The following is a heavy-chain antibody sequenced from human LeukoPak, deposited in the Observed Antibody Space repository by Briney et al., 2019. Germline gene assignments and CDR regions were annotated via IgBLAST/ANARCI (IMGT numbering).Heavy chain of an antibody. CDR3: ATPYCSSISCLDVFNM. D-gene: IGHD2-2*01. Sequence: SQTLSLTCNVSGVSVSDGRYYWTWIRQHPGKGLEWIGYKYYSGSAKYNPSLKSRLTISIDPSKNQFSLQLSSVTAADTATYYCATPYCSSISCLDVFNMWGQGTRVTVSS. V-gene: IGHV4-31*03. CDR1: GVSVSDGRYY. J-gene: IGHJ3*02. CDR2: KYYSGSA.